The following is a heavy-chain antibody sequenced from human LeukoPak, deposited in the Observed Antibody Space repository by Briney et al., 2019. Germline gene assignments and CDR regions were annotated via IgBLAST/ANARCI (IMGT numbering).Heavy chain of an antibody. CDR2: ISWNSGSI. V-gene: IGHV3-9*01. J-gene: IGHJ4*02. CDR3: AKGYCSSISCLVDY. Sequence: GGSLRPSCAASGFTFYDYAMHWVRQAPGKGLEWVSGISWNSGSIGYADSVKGRFTISRDNAKNSLYLQMNSLRAEDTALYYCAKGYCSSISCLVDYWGQGTLVTVSS. CDR1: GFTFYDYA. D-gene: IGHD2-2*01.